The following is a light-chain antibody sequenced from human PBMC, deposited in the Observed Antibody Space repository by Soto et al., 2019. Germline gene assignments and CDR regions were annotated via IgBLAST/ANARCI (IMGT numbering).Light chain of an antibody. CDR1: QDISKY. CDR2: DAS. V-gene: IGKV1-33*01. CDR3: QQYDNLPLT. Sequence: DIQMTQSPSSLSASVGDRVTITCQASQDISKYLNWYQQKPGKAPKLLIYDASNLEIGVPSKFSRSRSGTDFTFTISSLQPEDIATYYCQQYDNLPLTFGGGTKVEIK. J-gene: IGKJ4*01.